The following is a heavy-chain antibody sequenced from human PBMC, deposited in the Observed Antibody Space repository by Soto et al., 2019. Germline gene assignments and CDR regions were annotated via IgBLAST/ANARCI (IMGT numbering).Heavy chain of an antibody. J-gene: IGHJ6*02. V-gene: IGHV4-61*01. Sequence: QVQLQESGPGLVKPSETLSLTCTVSGGSVRSGSYYRSWIRQPPGKGLEWIGYIYYSGSTNYNPALKSRVTISVDTSKNQFSLKLSSVTAADTAVYYCARGIEGWYQGRYYYGMDVWGQGTTVTVSS. CDR2: IYYSGST. CDR3: ARGIEGWYQGRYYYGMDV. CDR1: GGSVRSGSYY. D-gene: IGHD6-19*01.